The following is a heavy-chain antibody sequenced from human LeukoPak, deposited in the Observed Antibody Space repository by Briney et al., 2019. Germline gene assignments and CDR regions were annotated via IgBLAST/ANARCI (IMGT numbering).Heavy chain of an antibody. V-gene: IGHV3-53*01. CDR3: ARTPPYDSSGYYSSGYFDS. D-gene: IGHD3-22*01. J-gene: IGHJ4*02. CDR1: GFSVNSNY. CDR2: IYSGGST. Sequence: GGSLRLSCAASGFSVNSNYMSWVRQAPGKGLEWVSVIYSGGSTYYADSVKGRFTISRDNSKNTLYLQMNSLRPEDTAVYYCARTPPYDSSGYYSSGYFDSWGQGTLVTVSS.